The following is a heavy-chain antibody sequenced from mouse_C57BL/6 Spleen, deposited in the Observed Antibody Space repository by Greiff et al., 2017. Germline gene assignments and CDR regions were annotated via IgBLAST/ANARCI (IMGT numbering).Heavy chain of an antibody. Sequence: EVMLVESGPELVKPGASVKMSCKASGFTFTDYNMHWVKQSHGKSLEWIGYINPNNGGTSYNQKFQGKATLTVNKSSSTAYLELRSLTSEDTAVYYCATGTGSMDYWGQVTSVTVSS. CDR3: ATGTGSMDY. CDR1: GFTFTDYN. V-gene: IGHV1-22*01. CDR2: INPNNGGT. J-gene: IGHJ4*01. D-gene: IGHD4-1*01.